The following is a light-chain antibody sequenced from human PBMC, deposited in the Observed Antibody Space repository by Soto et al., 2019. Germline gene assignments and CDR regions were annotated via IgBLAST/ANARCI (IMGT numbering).Light chain of an antibody. CDR3: QQYNNWPPYT. V-gene: IGKV3-15*01. Sequence: EIVMTQSPATLSVSPGERATLSCRASQSVSSNLAWYQQKPGQAPRLLIYGASTRSTGIAARVSGSGSGTEFTLTFSSLQSEDFAVYYCQQYNNWPPYTFGQGTKLEIK. J-gene: IGKJ2*01. CDR2: GAS. CDR1: QSVSSN.